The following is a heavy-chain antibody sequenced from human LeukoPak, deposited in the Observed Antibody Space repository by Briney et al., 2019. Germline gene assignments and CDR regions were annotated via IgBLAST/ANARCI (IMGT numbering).Heavy chain of an antibody. Sequence: GGSLRLSCAASGFTFDNYGINWVRQAPGKGLEWVSRIHWNGGRTGYADSVKGRFTISRDNSKNTLYLQMNSLRAEDTAVYYCARGHSGWYDYWGQGTLVTVSS. CDR2: IHWNGGRT. V-gene: IGHV3-20*04. CDR1: GFTFDNYG. CDR3: ARGHSGWYDY. D-gene: IGHD6-19*01. J-gene: IGHJ4*02.